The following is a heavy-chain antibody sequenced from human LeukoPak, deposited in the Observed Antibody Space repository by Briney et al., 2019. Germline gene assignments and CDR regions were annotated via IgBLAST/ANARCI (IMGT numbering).Heavy chain of an antibody. CDR2: ISGSGGST. Sequence: GGSLRLSCAASGFTFSSHATSWVRQAPGKGLEWVSAISGSGGSTYYADSVKGRFTISRDNSKNALYLQMNSLRAEDTAVYYCAKGAGVVVITAVCFDYWGQGTLVTVSS. D-gene: IGHD3-22*01. J-gene: IGHJ4*02. CDR3: AKGAGVVVITAVCFDY. V-gene: IGHV3-23*01. CDR1: GFTFSSHA.